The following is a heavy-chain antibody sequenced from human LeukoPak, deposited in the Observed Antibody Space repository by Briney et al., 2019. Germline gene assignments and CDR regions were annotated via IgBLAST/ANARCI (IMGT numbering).Heavy chain of an antibody. D-gene: IGHD1-26*01. V-gene: IGHV3-49*04. CDR3: TRYRGSYHLDY. J-gene: IGHJ4*02. Sequence: GRSLRLSCSASGFTFGDYGISWVRQAPGKGLEWVGFIRSKAYGGTTEYAASVKGRFTISRDDSKSIAYLQMNSLKTEDTGVYYCTRYRGSYHLDYWGQGTLVTVSS. CDR1: GFTFGDYG. CDR2: IRSKAYGGTT.